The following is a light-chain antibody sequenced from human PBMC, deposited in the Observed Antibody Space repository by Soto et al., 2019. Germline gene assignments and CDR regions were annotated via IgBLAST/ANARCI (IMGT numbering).Light chain of an antibody. J-gene: IGLJ1*01. CDR3: SSYTTSAPYV. CDR1: SSDVGAYNF. CDR2: EVT. Sequence: QSVLNQPASVYGSPGQSITISCTGTSSDVGAYNFVSWYQHHPGRAPKLIIYEVTIRPSGVSNRFSGSKSGNTASLTISGLQAEDEADYYCSSYTTSAPYVFGSGTKVTVL. V-gene: IGLV2-14*01.